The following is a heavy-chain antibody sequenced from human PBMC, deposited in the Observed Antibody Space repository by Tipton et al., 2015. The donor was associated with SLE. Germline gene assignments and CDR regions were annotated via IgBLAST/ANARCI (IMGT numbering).Heavy chain of an antibody. CDR1: DVPISSGGYS. CDR3: ASGRCSSTSCYVAPYGLDV. J-gene: IGHJ6*02. V-gene: IGHV4-30-2*01. CDR2: IHHSGST. Sequence: TLSLTCVVSDVPISSGGYSWNWIRQPPGKGLEWIRYIHHSGSTYYSPSLKSRVTISVDRSKNQFSLRLSSVTAADTAVYYCASGRCSSTSCYVAPYGLDVWGQGTTVTVSS. D-gene: IGHD2-2*01.